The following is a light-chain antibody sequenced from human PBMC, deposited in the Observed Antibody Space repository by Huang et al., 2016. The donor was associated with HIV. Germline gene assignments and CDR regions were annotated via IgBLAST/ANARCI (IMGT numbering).Light chain of an antibody. CDR1: QSVSSN. Sequence: EIVMTQSPVTLSVSPGERATLSCRASQSVSSNLAWYQQKPGQAPRLLIYVAFTRATCIPARFSVSGSGTEFTLTISSLQSEDFAVYYCQQYNNWPPYTFGQGTKLEIK. J-gene: IGKJ2*01. V-gene: IGKV3-15*01. CDR2: VAF. CDR3: QQYNNWPPYT.